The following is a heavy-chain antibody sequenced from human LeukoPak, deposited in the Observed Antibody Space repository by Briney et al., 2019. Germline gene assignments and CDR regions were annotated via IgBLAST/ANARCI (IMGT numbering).Heavy chain of an antibody. CDR1: GYTFTGYY. Sequence: GASVKVSCKASGYTFTGYYMHWVRQAPGQGLEWMGWINPNSGGTNYAQKFQGRVTMTRDTSISTAYMELSRLRSDDTAVYYCARGLVVVPAAKQPGSLGGAFDIWGQGTMVTVSS. D-gene: IGHD2-2*01. J-gene: IGHJ3*02. CDR2: INPNSGGT. CDR3: ARGLVVVPAAKQPGSLGGAFDI. V-gene: IGHV1-2*02.